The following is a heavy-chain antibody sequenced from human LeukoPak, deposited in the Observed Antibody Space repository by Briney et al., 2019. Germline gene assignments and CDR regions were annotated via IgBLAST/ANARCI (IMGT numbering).Heavy chain of an antibody. CDR1: GFTFSSYA. Sequence: GGSLRLSCAASGFTFSSYAMSWVRQAPGKGLEWVAVIWYDGSNKYYADSVKGRFTISRDNSKNTLYLQMNSLRAEDTAVYYCAKDFSRIASTDYFDYWGQGTLVTVSS. CDR2: IWYDGSNK. CDR3: AKDFSRIASTDYFDY. V-gene: IGHV3-33*06. D-gene: IGHD2-15*01. J-gene: IGHJ4*02.